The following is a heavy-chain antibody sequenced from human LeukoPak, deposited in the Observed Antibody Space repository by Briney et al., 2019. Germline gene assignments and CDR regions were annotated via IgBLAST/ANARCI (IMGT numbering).Heavy chain of an antibody. CDR1: GFTFSDYY. V-gene: IGHV4-38-2*02. D-gene: IGHD5-12*01. Sequence: GSLRLSCAASGFTFSDYYMSWIRQPPGKGLEWIGSIYYSGSTYYNPSLKSRVTISVDTSKNQFSLKLSSVTAADTAVYYCARELKIVATPTGAYFDYWGQGTLVTVPS. J-gene: IGHJ4*02. CDR2: IYYSGST. CDR3: ARELKIVATPTGAYFDY.